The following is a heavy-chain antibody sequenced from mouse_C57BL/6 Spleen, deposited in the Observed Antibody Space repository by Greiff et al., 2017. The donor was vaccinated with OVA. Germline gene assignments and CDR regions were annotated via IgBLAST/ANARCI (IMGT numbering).Heavy chain of an antibody. J-gene: IGHJ4*01. V-gene: IGHV7-4*01. CDR1: GFTFTDYY. CDR3: VKALYYDYDDGYAMDY. CDR2: IRNKANGYTT. Sequence: EVNLVESGGGLVQPGASLRLSCAASGFTFTDYYMSWVRQPPGKAPEWLALIRNKANGYTTEYTSSVKGRFTISRDNSQNILYLQMNTLRAEDSATYYCVKALYYDYDDGYAMDYWGQGTSVTVSS. D-gene: IGHD2-4*01.